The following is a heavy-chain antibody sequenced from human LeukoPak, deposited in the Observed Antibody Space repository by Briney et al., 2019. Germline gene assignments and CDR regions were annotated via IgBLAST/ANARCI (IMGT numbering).Heavy chain of an antibody. CDR3: ARGQGQQLHYYYGMDV. CDR1: GGSISSGDYY. D-gene: IGHD6-13*01. V-gene: IGHV4-30-4*08. CDR2: IYYSGST. Sequence: SETLSLTCTVSGGSISSGDYYWSWIRQPPGKGLEWIGYIYYSGSTYYNPSLKSRVTISVDTSKNQFSLKLSSVTAADTAVYYCARGQGQQLHYYYGMDVWGQGTTVTVSS. J-gene: IGHJ6*02.